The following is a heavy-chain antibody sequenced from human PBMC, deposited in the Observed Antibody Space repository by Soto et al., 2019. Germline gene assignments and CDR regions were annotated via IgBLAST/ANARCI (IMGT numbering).Heavy chain of an antibody. V-gene: IGHV1-69*01. J-gene: IGHJ3*02. CDR2: IIPIFGTA. CDR3: ARVPRLVIISGAFDI. Sequence: QVQLVQSGAEVKKPGSSVKVSCKASGGTFSSYAISWVRQAPGQGLEWMGGIIPIFGTANYAQKFQARVTITADEPTGTAYMELSSLRSEDTAVYYCARVPRLVIISGAFDIWGQGTMVTVSS. D-gene: IGHD3-9*01. CDR1: GGTFSSYA.